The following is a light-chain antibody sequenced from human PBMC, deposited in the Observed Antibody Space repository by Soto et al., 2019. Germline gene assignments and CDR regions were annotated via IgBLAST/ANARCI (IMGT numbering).Light chain of an antibody. V-gene: IGLV2-14*01. J-gene: IGLJ3*02. CDR1: SNDIGYYNY. CDR3: SAYTMTSKIV. Sequence: QSALTQPASVSGSPGQSITMSCTGTSNDIGYYNYVSWYEQHPDKPPKLIIYGVTNRPSGVSNLFSGSKSGNTASLTISGLQAEDEAEYYCSAYTMTSKIVFGGGTKLTVL. CDR2: GVT.